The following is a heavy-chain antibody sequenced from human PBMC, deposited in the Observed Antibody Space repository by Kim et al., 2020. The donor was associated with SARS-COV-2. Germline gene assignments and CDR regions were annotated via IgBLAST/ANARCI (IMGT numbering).Heavy chain of an antibody. CDR1: GFNLGPYA. V-gene: IGHV3-23*01. CDR3: VRDQSFDLFLAKALGSAHFFAMDL. J-gene: IGHJ6*02. Sequence: GGSLRLSCVASGFNLGPYAMSWVRQAPGKGLEWVSGISGRGGYTNYADSVKGRFTVSRDNVRNTLHLQMSGLRAGDTAIYYCVRDQSFDLFLAKALGSAHFFAMDLWGQGTTVTVSS. CDR2: ISGRGGYT. D-gene: IGHD3-3*01.